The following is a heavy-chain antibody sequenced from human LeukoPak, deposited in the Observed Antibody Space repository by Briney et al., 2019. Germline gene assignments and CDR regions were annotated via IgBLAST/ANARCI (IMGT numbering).Heavy chain of an antibody. Sequence: ASVKVSCKASGYTFTSYDINWVRQATGQGLEWMGWMNPNSGNRGYAQKFQGRVTMTRDTSTSTAYMELSGLRSEDTAVYYCARVGIVREGWFDPWGQGTLVTVSS. CDR3: ARVGIVREGWFDP. CDR1: GYTFTSYD. CDR2: MNPNSGNR. D-gene: IGHD3-10*02. V-gene: IGHV1-8*01. J-gene: IGHJ5*02.